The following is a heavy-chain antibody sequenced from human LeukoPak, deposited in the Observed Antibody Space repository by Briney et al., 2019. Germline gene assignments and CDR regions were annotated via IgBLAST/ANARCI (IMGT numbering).Heavy chain of an antibody. V-gene: IGHV3-7*01. D-gene: IGHD4-17*01. CDR3: ARDIMTTVTTAFD. CDR2: IKQDGSEK. CDR1: GFAFSSYW. J-gene: IGHJ4*02. Sequence: PGGSLRLSCAASGFAFSSYWMSWVRQAPGKGLEWVANIKQDGSEKYYVDSVKGRFTISRDNAKNSLYLQMNSLRAEDTAVYYCARDIMTTVTTAFDWGQGTLVTVSS.